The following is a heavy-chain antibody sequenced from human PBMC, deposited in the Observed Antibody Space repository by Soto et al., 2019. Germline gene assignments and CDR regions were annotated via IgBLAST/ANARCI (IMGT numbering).Heavy chain of an antibody. D-gene: IGHD6-19*01. J-gene: IGHJ4*02. CDR2: IGGSGGST. V-gene: IGHV3-23*01. CDR1: GFTFRNNT. Sequence: PGGSLRLSCAASGFTFRNNTMMWVRQAPGKGLEWVSEIGGSGGSTYYADSVKGRFTISRDNSKNTLYLQMSSLRAEDTAVYYCARELARGIGVADPKYYFDDWGQGTLVTVSS. CDR3: ARELARGIGVADPKYYFDD.